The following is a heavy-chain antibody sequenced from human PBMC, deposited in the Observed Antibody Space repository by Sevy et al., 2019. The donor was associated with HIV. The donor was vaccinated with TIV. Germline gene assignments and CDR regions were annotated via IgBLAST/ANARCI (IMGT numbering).Heavy chain of an antibody. CDR1: GGSFSGYY. CDR2: VNHSGRT. V-gene: IGHV4-34*01. J-gene: IGHJ4*02. D-gene: IGHD3-10*01. CDR3: ARGTDGSRDFDY. Sequence: SETLSLTCAVYGGSFSGYYWSWIRQPPGKGLEWIGEVNHSGRTNYNPSLKSRVTISVDTSKNQFSLRLSSVIAADTAVYYCARGTDGSRDFDYWGQGTLVTVSS.